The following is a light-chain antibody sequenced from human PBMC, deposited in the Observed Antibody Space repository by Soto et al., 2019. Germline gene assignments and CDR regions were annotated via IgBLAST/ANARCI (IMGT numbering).Light chain of an antibody. V-gene: IGKV3D-20*02. CDR1: QSVSSSY. CDR2: GAS. Sequence: IVLTQSPGPLSFSPLEIATLSCRAIQSVSSSYLAWYHQKPGQAPRLLIFGASTRATGIPARFSGSGSGTDFTLTISSLEPEDFAVYYCQQRSSWSFFSFGPGTKVDIK. J-gene: IGKJ3*01. CDR3: QQRSSWSFFS.